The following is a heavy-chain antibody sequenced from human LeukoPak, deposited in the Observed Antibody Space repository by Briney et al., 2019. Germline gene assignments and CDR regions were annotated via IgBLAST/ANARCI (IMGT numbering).Heavy chain of an antibody. J-gene: IGHJ3*02. CDR2: IHYSGST. CDR3: ARWTSSSTDAFDI. Sequence: SETLSLTCTVSGGSFSSSSYYWGWIRQPPGKGLEWIGSIHYSGSTYYNPSLKSRVTISVDTSKNQFSLKLSSVTAADTAVYYWARWTSSSTDAFDIWGQGTMVTVSS. D-gene: IGHD6-6*01. CDR1: GGSFSSSSYY. V-gene: IGHV4-39*01.